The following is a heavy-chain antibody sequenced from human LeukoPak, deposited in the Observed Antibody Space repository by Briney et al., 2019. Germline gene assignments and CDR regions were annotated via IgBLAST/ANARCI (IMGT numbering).Heavy chain of an antibody. D-gene: IGHD6-13*01. CDR2: IKQDGTEK. J-gene: IGHJ6*03. CDR1: GFTFTTYW. CDR3: ARAASSWYYYYYYMDV. V-gene: IGHV3-7*01. Sequence: GGSLRLSCAASGFTFTTYWMSWVRQAPGKGLEWVANIKQDGTEKYYVDSAKGRFTISRDNAKNSLYLQMNSLRAEDTAVYYCARAASSWYYYYYYMDVWGKGTAVTVSS.